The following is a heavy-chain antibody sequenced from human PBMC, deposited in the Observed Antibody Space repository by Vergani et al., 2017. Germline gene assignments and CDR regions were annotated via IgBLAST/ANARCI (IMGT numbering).Heavy chain of an antibody. CDR1: DFSLNTRGVS. Sequence: QITLKESGPTLVKPTQTLTLTCTFSDFSLNTRGVSVAWIRQPPGKALDWLALIYWNDDQHDSPSLNNRVTLTKDTSKNQVVLTMTNMDYVDTGTYYCVYRKTGCGTTGCFYPFYQYYYMDVWGKGTTVTVSS. CDR3: VYRKTGCGTTGCFYPFYQYYYMDV. CDR2: IYWNDDQ. J-gene: IGHJ6*03. V-gene: IGHV2-5*04. D-gene: IGHD1-7*01.